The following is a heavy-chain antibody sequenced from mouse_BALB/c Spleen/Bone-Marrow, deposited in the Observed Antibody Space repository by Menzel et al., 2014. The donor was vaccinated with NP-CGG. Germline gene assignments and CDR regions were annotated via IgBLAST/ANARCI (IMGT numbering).Heavy chain of an antibody. CDR2: IYPSDSYT. V-gene: IGHV1-69*02. CDR3: TRLYGSTYVAYGMDY. J-gene: IGHJ4*01. Sequence: VQLQQSGAELVRSGASVKLSCKASGYTFTSYWINWVKQRPGQGLEWIGNIYPSDSYTNYNQKFKDKATLTVDKSLSTAYMQLSSPTSEDSAVYYCTRLYGSTYVAYGMDYWGQGTSVTVSS. D-gene: IGHD1-1*01. CDR1: GYTFTSYW.